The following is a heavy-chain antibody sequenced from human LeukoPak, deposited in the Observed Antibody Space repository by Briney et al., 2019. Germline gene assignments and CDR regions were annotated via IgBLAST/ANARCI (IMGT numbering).Heavy chain of an antibody. Sequence: GGSLRLSCAASGFTFSTYAMHWVRQAPGQGLEWVAFIRYDGSNKYYADSVKGRFTISRDNSKNTLYLQMNSLRPEDTAVYYCAKDRGSGWYFHYWGQGTLVTVSS. CDR3: AKDRGSGWYFHY. D-gene: IGHD6-19*01. J-gene: IGHJ4*02. V-gene: IGHV3-30*02. CDR2: IRYDGSNK. CDR1: GFTFSTYA.